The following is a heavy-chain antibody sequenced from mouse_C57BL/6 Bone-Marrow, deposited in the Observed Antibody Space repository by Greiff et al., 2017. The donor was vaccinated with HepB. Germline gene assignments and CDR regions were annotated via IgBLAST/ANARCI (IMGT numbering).Heavy chain of an antibody. J-gene: IGHJ3*01. D-gene: IGHD2-3*01. Sequence: QLQQSGAELVRPGASVKLSCTASGFNIKDDYMHWVKQRTEQGLEWIGWIDPENGDTEYASKFQGKATITADTSSTTAYLQLSSLTSEDTAVYYCATEDGDAYWGQGTLVTVSA. CDR1: GFNIKDDY. V-gene: IGHV14-4*01. CDR3: ATEDGDAY. CDR2: IDPENGDT.